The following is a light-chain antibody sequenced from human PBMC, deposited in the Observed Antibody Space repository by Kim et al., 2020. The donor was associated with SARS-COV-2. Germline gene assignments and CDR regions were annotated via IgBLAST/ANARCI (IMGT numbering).Light chain of an antibody. CDR1: QSISNS. Sequence: IVMTQSPATLSVSPGERATLSCRASQSISNSLAWYQQKPGQAPRLLIYGASTRATGLPVRFSGSGSRTEFTLTISSLQSEDFAVYYWQQYNRCRKTFGQGTKVDIK. V-gene: IGKV3-15*01. CDR3: QQYNRCRKT. J-gene: IGKJ1*01. CDR2: GAS.